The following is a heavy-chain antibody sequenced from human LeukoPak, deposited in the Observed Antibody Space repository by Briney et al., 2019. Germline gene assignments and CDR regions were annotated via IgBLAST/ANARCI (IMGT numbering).Heavy chain of an antibody. CDR3: ARGVPATISDWYFDL. D-gene: IGHD2-2*01. CDR1: GFRFVDYN. Sequence: KPGGSLRLSCAGSGFRFVDYNLNWVRQAPGKGLEWISYISSHGTTFYADSVKGRFTISRDNAGNSLSLHMNSLRAADTAVYYCARGVPATISDWYFDLWGRGTLVTVSS. CDR2: ISSHGTT. J-gene: IGHJ2*01. V-gene: IGHV3-69-1*01.